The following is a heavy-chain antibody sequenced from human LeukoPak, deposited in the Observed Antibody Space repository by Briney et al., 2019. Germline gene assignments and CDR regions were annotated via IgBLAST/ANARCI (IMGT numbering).Heavy chain of an antibody. CDR1: GGSFTDFY. V-gene: IGHV4-4*07. CDR3: ARQDILTGFDAFDI. Sequence: SETLSLTCTVSGGSFTDFYWNWIRHPAGRGLEWIGRIYTSWSTNYNPSLNSRFTMSVDKSKNQFSLRLNSVSAADTAIYYCARQDILTGFDAFDIWGQGTMVTVSS. CDR2: IYTSWST. J-gene: IGHJ3*02. D-gene: IGHD3-9*01.